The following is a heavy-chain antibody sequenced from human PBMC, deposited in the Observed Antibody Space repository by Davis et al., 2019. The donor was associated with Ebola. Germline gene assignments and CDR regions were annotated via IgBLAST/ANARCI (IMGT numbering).Heavy chain of an antibody. J-gene: IGHJ4*01. Sequence: PGGSLRLSCTASGFTFSNYWMHWVRQAPGKGLMWVSRVNHEGSSTTYADSVKGRFTISRDNAKNTLYLQMNSLRAEDSAVYYCASQGFRQSRDYWGQGTLVTVS. CDR2: VNHEGSST. CDR1: GFTFSNYW. CDR3: ASQGFRQSRDY. D-gene: IGHD3-3*01. V-gene: IGHV3-74*01.